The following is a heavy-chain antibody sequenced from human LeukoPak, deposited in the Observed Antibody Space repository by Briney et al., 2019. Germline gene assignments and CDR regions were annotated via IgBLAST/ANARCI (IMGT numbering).Heavy chain of an antibody. V-gene: IGHV3-30-3*01. Sequence: PGRSLRLSCAASGFTFSTYAMHWVRQVPGKGLEWVAVISYDGSNKYYADSVKGRFTISRDNSKNTLYLQMNSLRAEDTAVYYCARDPRVLWFGESTTNWFDPWGQGTLVTVSS. D-gene: IGHD3-10*01. CDR2: ISYDGSNK. CDR3: ARDPRVLWFGESTTNWFDP. CDR1: GFTFSTYA. J-gene: IGHJ5*02.